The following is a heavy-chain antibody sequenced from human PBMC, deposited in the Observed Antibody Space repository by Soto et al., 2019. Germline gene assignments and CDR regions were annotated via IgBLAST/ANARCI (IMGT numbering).Heavy chain of an antibody. CDR3: AREWYSYGYDY. Sequence: EVQLVESGGGLVQPGGSLRLSCAASGFTVSSNYMSWVRQAPGKGLEWVSVIYSGGSTYYADSVKGRFTISRDNSKNTLYLQMNSVRAEDTAVYYCAREWYSYGYDYWGQGTLVTVSS. CDR2: IYSGGST. CDR1: GFTVSSNY. J-gene: IGHJ4*02. V-gene: IGHV3-66*01. D-gene: IGHD5-18*01.